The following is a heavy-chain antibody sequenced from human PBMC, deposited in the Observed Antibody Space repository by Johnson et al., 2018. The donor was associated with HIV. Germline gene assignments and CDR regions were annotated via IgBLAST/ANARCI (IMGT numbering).Heavy chain of an antibody. CDR1: GFTFSNYA. Sequence: QVQLVESGGGVVQPGRSLRLSCAASGFTFSNYAIHWVRQAPDKGLEWVANIKQGGSEKYYVDSVKGRFTISRDNSKNMLYLQTNSLRAEDTAVYYCAGGSGSYWNVFDFWGQGTMVIVSS. CDR3: AGGSGSYWNVFDF. V-gene: IGHV3-30*14. J-gene: IGHJ3*01. CDR2: IKQGGSEK. D-gene: IGHD1-26*01.